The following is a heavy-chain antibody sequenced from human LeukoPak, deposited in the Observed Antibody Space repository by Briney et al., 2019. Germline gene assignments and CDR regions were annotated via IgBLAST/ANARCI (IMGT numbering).Heavy chain of an antibody. Sequence: SETLSLTCTVSGGSISSGGYYWSWIRQHPGKGLEWIWYIYYSGSTYYNPSLKSRVTISVDTSKNQFSLKLSSVTAADTAVYYCARGALQYDFWSGYQYFDYWGQGTLVTVSS. J-gene: IGHJ4*02. CDR2: IYYSGST. D-gene: IGHD3-3*01. CDR1: GGSISSGGYY. CDR3: ARGALQYDFWSGYQYFDY. V-gene: IGHV4-31*03.